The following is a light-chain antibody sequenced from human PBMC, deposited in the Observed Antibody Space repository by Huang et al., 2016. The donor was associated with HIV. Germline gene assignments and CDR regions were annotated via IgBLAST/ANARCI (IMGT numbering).Light chain of an antibody. CDR2: GAA. J-gene: IGKJ1*01. V-gene: IGKV3-20*01. CDR3: QQYGSSPKT. CDR1: QSVSSSY. Sequence: EIVLTQSPGTLSLSPGEGATLSCRASQSVSSSYLAWYQQKPGQAPRLLIDGAASRATGIPDRFSGSGSGTDFTLTISRLEPEDFAVYYCQQYGSSPKTFGQGTKVEIK.